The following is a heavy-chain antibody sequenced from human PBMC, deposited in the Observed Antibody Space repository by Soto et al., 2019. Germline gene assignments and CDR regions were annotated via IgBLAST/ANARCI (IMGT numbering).Heavy chain of an antibody. V-gene: IGHV5-10-1*04. Sequence: GESLKIYGKAAGYSFNSYWISWVRQMPGKGLEGMGRFDPSDSYINDNASFQGQVTISAGRSVSTAYLLGRSLKASDTAMYCCARTRGQNCNGPTCYFGMGVWAQGTTVTVSS. J-gene: IGHJ6*02. CDR1: GYSFNSYW. D-gene: IGHD2-15*01. CDR3: ARTRGQNCNGPTCYFGMGV. CDR2: FDPSDSYI.